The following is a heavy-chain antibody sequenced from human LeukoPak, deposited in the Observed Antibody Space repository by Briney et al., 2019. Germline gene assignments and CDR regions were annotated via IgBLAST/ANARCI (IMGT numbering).Heavy chain of an antibody. CDR1: GYTFTGYY. D-gene: IGHD6-13*01. CDR3: AREQGSSWYYYYMDV. V-gene: IGHV1-2*02. Sequence: ASVKVSCKASGYTFTGYYMHWVRQAPGQGLEWMGIINPSGGSTSYAQKFQGRVTMTRDTSISTAYMELSRLRSDDTAVYYCAREQGSSWYYYYMDVRGKGTTVTISS. CDR2: INPSGGST. J-gene: IGHJ6*03.